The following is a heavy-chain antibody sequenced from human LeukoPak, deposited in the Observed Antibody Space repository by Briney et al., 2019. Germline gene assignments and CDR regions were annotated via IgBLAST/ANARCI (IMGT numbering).Heavy chain of an antibody. Sequence: SETLSLTCTVSGGSLSSYYWNSLRQPPGKGLERIGYIDYSGSTTYNTSLKSRVTISVATSKNQFSLKLSSVTAADTAVYYCARLVHYSGGSCYSAGGRDWFDPWGQGTLVTVSS. CDR2: IDYSGST. J-gene: IGHJ5*02. CDR3: ARLVHYSGGSCYSAGGRDWFDP. D-gene: IGHD2-15*01. CDR1: GGSLSSYY. V-gene: IGHV4-59*08.